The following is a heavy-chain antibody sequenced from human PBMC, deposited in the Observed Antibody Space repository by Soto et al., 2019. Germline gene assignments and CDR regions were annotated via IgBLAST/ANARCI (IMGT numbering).Heavy chain of an antibody. Sequence: QVQLVESGGGVVQPGRSLRLSCAASGFTFSSYAMHWVRQAPGKGLEWVAVISYDGSNKYYADSVKGRFTISRDKSKNTLYLPMNSLRAEDTAVYYFARAEDEGISTSGLAGDYDDYYDRDVWGQGTTVTGSS. CDR3: ARAEDEGISTSGLAGDYDDYYDRDV. D-gene: IGHD2-2*01. J-gene: IGHJ6*02. CDR2: ISYDGSNK. V-gene: IGHV3-30-3*01. CDR1: GFTFSSYA.